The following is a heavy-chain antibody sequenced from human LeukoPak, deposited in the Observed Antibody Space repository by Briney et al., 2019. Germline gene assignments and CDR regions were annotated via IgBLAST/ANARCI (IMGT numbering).Heavy chain of an antibody. D-gene: IGHD1-26*01. Sequence: GGALRLSCAASGCTFDDYAMHWVRQAPGKGLAGVSGISWYSGRIVYADSVKDRFTISRDNAKSSLYLQMNSLRAEDIALYYCAKGDKWELSLGDYFDYWGQGTLVTVSS. V-gene: IGHV3-9*03. CDR1: GCTFDDYA. J-gene: IGHJ4*02. CDR3: AKGDKWELSLGDYFDY. CDR2: ISWYSGRI.